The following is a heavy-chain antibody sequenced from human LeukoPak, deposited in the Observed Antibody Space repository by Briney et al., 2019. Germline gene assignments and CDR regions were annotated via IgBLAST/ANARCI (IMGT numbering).Heavy chain of an antibody. Sequence: GGSLRLSCAASGFXFSSYEISWVRQAPGKGLEWVSSITSSGSIIYYADPVKGRFTISRDNAKNSLFLQMNSLRAEDTAVYYCARSGLPGIAVAADFDYWGQGTLVTVSS. CDR2: ITSSGSII. D-gene: IGHD6-19*01. J-gene: IGHJ4*02. CDR3: ARSGLPGIAVAADFDY. V-gene: IGHV3-48*03. CDR1: GFXFSSYE.